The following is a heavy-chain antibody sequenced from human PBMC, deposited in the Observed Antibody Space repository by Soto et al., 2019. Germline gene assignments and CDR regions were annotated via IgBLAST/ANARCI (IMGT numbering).Heavy chain of an antibody. CDR2: IYYSGST. CDR1: GGSISSYY. V-gene: IGHV4-59*01. CDR3: ARGAGEGPYFDY. J-gene: IGHJ4*02. Sequence: PSETLSLTCTVSGGSISSYYWSWIRQPPGKGLEWIGYIYYSGSTNYNPSLKSRVTISVDTSKNQFSLKLSSVTAADTAVYYCARGAGEGPYFDYWGQGTLVTVSS. D-gene: IGHD3-16*01.